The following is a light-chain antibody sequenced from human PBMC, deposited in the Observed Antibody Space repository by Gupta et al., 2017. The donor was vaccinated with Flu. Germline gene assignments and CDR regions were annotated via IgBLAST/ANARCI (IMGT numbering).Light chain of an antibody. J-gene: IGKJ1*01. CDR3: QQYNNWPWT. CDR1: RSVSSN. Sequence: GERATLSCRARRSVSSNLAWYQQKPGQVHRLLIYGASTRAAGIPASFSGSGSGTEFTLTISSLQSEDFAVFYCQQYNNWPWTFGQGTKVEIK. CDR2: GAS. V-gene: IGKV3-15*01.